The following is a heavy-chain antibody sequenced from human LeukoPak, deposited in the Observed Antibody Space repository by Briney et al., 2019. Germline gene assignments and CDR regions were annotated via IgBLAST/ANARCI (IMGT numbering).Heavy chain of an antibody. J-gene: IGHJ4*02. D-gene: IGHD1-14*01. CDR2: IRGSGGST. Sequence: GGSLRLSCAASGFTFGNYAMSWVRQAPGKGLEWVSAIRGSGGSTYYADSVKGRFTISRDNSKNTLYLQMNSLRAEDTAVYYCARDRNSGLDYWGQGTLVTVSS. V-gene: IGHV3-23*01. CDR1: GFTFGNYA. CDR3: ARDRNSGLDY.